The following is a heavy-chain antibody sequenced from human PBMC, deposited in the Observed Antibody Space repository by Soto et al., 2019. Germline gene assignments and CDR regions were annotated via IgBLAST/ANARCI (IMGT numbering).Heavy chain of an antibody. CDR2: IYWDDDK. V-gene: IGHV2-5*02. D-gene: IGHD3-22*01. CDR1: GFSLSTSGLG. CDR3: AYDSSDYYLGY. J-gene: IGHJ4*02. Sequence: QITLKESGPTLVKPTQTLTLTCSFSGFSLSTSGLGVGWIRQPPGKALEWLALIYWDDDKHYSPSLKSRLTITKDTSKTQVVLTMTNMDPADTDTYYCAYDSSDYYLGYWGQGTLVTVSS.